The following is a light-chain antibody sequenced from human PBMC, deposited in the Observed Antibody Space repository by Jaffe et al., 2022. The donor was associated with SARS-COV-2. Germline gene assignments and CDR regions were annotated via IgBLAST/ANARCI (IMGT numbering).Light chain of an antibody. V-gene: IGLV9-49*01. J-gene: IGLJ1*01. CDR2: VGTGGIVG. Sequence: QPVLTQPPSASASPGASVTLTCTLSSGYSDYKVDWYQQRPGKGPRFVMRVGTGGIVGSRGDGIPNRFSVLGSGLNRYLTIKDIQEEDESDYHCGADHGSGSNFVYVFGPGTRVTVL. CDR1: SGYSDYK. CDR3: GADHGSGSNFVYV.